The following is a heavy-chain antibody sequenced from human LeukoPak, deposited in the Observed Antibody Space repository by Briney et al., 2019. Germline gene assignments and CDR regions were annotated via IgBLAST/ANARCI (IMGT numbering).Heavy chain of an antibody. J-gene: IGHJ4*02. CDR2: ISGSGGST. CDR3: AKDRAVRGVTYFDY. V-gene: IGHV3-23*01. Sequence: GGSLRLSCAASGFTFSSYAMSWVRQAPGKGLEWASAISGSGGSTYYADSVKGRFTISRDNSKNTLYLQMNSLRAEDTAVYYCAKDRAVRGVTYFDYWGQGTLVTVSS. D-gene: IGHD3-10*01. CDR1: GFTFSSYA.